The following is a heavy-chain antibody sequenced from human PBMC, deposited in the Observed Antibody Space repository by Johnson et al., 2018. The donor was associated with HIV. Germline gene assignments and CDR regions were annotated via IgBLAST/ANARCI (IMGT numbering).Heavy chain of an antibody. CDR1: GFTFDDYG. V-gene: IGHV3-30*03. D-gene: IGHD6-13*01. CDR2: ISYDGSNK. Sequence: VQLVESGGGVVRPGGSLRLSCAASGFTFDDYGMSWVRQAPGKGLEWVAVISYDGSNKYYADSVKGRFTISRDNSKNSLYLQMNSLRAEDTAVYYCARDQRHIAAAGPPDAFDIWGQGTMVTVSS. CDR3: ARDQRHIAAAGPPDAFDI. J-gene: IGHJ3*02.